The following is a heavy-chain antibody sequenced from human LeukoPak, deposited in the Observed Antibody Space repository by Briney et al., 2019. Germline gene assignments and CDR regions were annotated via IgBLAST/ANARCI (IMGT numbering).Heavy chain of an antibody. D-gene: IGHD2-2*02. Sequence: ASVTVSFKASGGTFSSYAISWVRQAPGQGLEWMGGIIPIFGTANYAQKFQGRVTITTDESTSTAYMELSSLRSEDTAVYYCAARADCSSTSCYTWYWYFDLWGRGTLVTVSS. CDR2: IIPIFGTA. V-gene: IGHV1-69*05. J-gene: IGHJ2*01. CDR3: AARADCSSTSCYTWYWYFDL. CDR1: GGTFSSYA.